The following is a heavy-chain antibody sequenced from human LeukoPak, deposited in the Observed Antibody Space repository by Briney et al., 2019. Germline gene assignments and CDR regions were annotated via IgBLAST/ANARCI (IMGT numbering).Heavy chain of an antibody. CDR2: IYYSGST. CDR3: TRSGTMVVMRPMYY. J-gene: IGHJ4*02. CDR1: GYSISSGYY. V-gene: IGHV4-38-2*01. Sequence: TSETLSLTCAVSGYSISSGYYWGWIRQPPGKGLEWIGSIYYSGSTYYNPSLKSRVTISVDTSKNQFSLKLSSVTAADTAVYYCTRSGTMVVMRPMYYWGQGTLVTVSS. D-gene: IGHD2-21*01.